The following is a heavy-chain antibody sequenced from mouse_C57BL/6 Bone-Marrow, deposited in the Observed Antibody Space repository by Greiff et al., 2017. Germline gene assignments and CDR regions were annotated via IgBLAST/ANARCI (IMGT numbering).Heavy chain of an antibody. J-gene: IGHJ2*01. Sequence: EVQLQESGGGLVKPGGSLKLSCAASGFTFSSYAMSWVRQTPEKRLEWVATISDGGSYTYYPDNVKGRFTISRDNAKNNLYLQMSHLKSKDTAMYYCATAVVATDYWGQGTTLTVSS. CDR3: ATAVVATDY. D-gene: IGHD1-1*01. CDR2: ISDGGSYT. V-gene: IGHV5-4*01. CDR1: GFTFSSYA.